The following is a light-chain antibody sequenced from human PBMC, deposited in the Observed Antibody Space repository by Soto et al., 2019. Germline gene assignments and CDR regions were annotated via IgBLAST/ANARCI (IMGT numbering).Light chain of an antibody. CDR2: DAS. Sequence: EIVLTQSPATLSLSPGERATLSCRASQSVSGCLAWYQQKPGQAPRLLIYDASNRATGIPARFSGSGSGTDFTLTISRLEPEDFAVYYCQQYGSLGTFGQGTRVEIK. CDR1: QSVSGC. V-gene: IGKV3-11*01. CDR3: QQYGSLGT. J-gene: IGKJ1*01.